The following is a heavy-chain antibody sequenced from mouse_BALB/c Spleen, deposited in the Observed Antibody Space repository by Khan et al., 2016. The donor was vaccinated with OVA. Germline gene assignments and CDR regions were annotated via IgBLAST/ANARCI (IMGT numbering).Heavy chain of an antibody. Sequence: EVELVESGGDLVKPGGSLKLSCAASGFTFSSYGMSWVRQTPDKRLEWVAAISSGGSYTYYPDSLKGRFTISRDNAKNPLYLQMSSLTSEDTAMSYWARQPGYYEASAMDYGGQGTSVTVSS. CDR3: ARQPGYYEASAMDY. V-gene: IGHV5-6*01. J-gene: IGHJ4*01. CDR2: ISSGGSYT. CDR1: GFTFSSYG. D-gene: IGHD2-3*01.